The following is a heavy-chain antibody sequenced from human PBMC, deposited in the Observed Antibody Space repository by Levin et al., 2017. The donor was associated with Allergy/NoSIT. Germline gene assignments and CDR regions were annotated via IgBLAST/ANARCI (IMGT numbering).Heavy chain of an antibody. D-gene: IGHD6-19*01. J-gene: IGHJ3*02. Sequence: GESLKISCAASGFTFSSYGMHWVRQAPGKGLEWVAVISSDGRNKFYADSVKGRFTISRDNSKNTLDLQMNSLRAEDTAVYYCAKDVYGSGWYLLGNDAFEMWGQGTKVSVSS. CDR1: GFTFSSYG. CDR2: ISSDGRNK. V-gene: IGHV3-30*18. CDR3: AKDVYGSGWYLLGNDAFEM.